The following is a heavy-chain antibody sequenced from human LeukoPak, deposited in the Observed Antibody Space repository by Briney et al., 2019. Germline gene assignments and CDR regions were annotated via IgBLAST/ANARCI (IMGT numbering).Heavy chain of an antibody. D-gene: IGHD1-26*01. Sequence: SVKVSCKASGGTFSSYAISWVRQAPGQGLEWMGGIIPIFGTANYAQKIQGRVTITADESTSTAYMELSSLRSEDTAVYYCARNVVGATFLRLPPHFDYWGQGTLVTVSS. V-gene: IGHV1-69*13. J-gene: IGHJ4*02. CDR2: IIPIFGTA. CDR3: ARNVVGATFLRLPPHFDY. CDR1: GGTFSSYA.